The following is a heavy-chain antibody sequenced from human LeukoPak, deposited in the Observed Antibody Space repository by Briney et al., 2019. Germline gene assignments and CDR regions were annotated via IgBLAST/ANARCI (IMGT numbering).Heavy chain of an antibody. Sequence: SETLSLTCTVSGGSISSGGYYWSWIRQPPGKGLEWIGYIYHSGSTHYNPSLKSRVTISVDRSKNQFSLKLSSVTAADTAVYYCARTEQEVATILDYWGQGTLVTVSS. CDR1: GGSISSGGYY. CDR3: ARTEQEVATILDY. V-gene: IGHV4-30-2*01. D-gene: IGHD5-12*01. CDR2: IYHSGST. J-gene: IGHJ4*02.